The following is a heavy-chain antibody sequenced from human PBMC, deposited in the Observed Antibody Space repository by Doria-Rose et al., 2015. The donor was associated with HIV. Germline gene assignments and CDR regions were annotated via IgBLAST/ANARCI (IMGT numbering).Heavy chain of an antibody. V-gene: IGHV2-26*01. CDR3: ARIKSSRWYHKYYFDF. CDR1: GVSLSSPGMG. CDR2: IVSDDER. Sequence: ITLKESGPVLVKPTETLTLTCTVSGVSLSSPGMGVGWIRQPPGKALEWLANIVSDDERSYKTSLKSRLTISRCTSKSQVVLTMTDMDPVDTATYYCARIKSSRWYHKYYFDFWGQGTLVIVSA. J-gene: IGHJ4*02. D-gene: IGHD6-13*01.